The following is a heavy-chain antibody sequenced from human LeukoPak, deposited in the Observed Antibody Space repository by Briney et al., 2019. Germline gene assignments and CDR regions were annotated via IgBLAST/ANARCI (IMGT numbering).Heavy chain of an antibody. Sequence: PGRSLRLPCAASGFTFSSYGMHWVRQAPGKGLEWVAVISYDGSNKYYADSVKGRFTISRDNSKNTLYLQMNSLRAEDTAVYYCARVRCSSNSCFPDYWGQGTLVTVSS. V-gene: IGHV3-30*03. J-gene: IGHJ4*02. CDR2: ISYDGSNK. D-gene: IGHD2-2*01. CDR3: ARVRCSSNSCFPDY. CDR1: GFTFSSYG.